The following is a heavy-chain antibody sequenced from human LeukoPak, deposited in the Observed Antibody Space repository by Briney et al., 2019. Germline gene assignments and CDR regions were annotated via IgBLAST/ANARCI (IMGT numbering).Heavy chain of an antibody. D-gene: IGHD6-19*01. J-gene: IGHJ4*02. CDR2: IYYSGST. V-gene: IGHV4-39*01. CDR3: ARTVAGPLWD. CDR1: GGSISSSSYY. Sequence: SETLSLTCTVSGGSISSSSYYWGWIRQPPRKGLEWIGSIYYSGSTYYNPSLKSRVTISVDTSKNQFSLKLSSVTAADTAVYYCARTVAGPLWDWGQGTLVTVSS.